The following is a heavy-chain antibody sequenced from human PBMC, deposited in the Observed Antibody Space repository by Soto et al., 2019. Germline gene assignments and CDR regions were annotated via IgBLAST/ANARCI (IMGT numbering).Heavy chain of an antibody. CDR2: IIPIFGTA. Sequence: QVQLVQSGAEVKKPGSSVKVSCKASGGTFSSYAISWVRQAPGQGLEWMGGIIPIFGTANYAQKFQGRVTITADESTSTAYMELSSLRSEDTAVYYCARAFTIFGVVIKVEWFDPWGQGTLVTVSS. CDR3: ARAFTIFGVVIKVEWFDP. V-gene: IGHV1-69*01. D-gene: IGHD3-3*01. CDR1: GGTFSSYA. J-gene: IGHJ5*02.